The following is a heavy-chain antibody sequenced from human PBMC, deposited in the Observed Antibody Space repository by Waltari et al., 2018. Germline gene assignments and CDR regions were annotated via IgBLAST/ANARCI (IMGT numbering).Heavy chain of an antibody. D-gene: IGHD2-2*02. Sequence: QVQLQESGPGLVKPSETLSLTCAVSGYSISSGYYWGWIRQPPGKGLEWIGSIYHSGSTYYNPPLETRVTISVDTSKNQFSLKLSSVTAADTAVYYCARQGGGYCSSTSCYTGIYYFDYWGQGTLVTVSS. CDR3: ARQGGGYCSSTSCYTGIYYFDY. V-gene: IGHV4-38-2*01. CDR1: GYSISSGYY. J-gene: IGHJ4*02. CDR2: IYHSGST.